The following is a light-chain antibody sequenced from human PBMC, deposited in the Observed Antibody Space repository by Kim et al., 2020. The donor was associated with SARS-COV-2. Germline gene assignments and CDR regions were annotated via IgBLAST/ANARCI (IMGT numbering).Light chain of an antibody. CDR3: QAWDSTTAV. Sequence: VTPGQTASITCSGDKVGDKSACWYQQKPGRSPVLVIYQDTKRPSGIPERFSGSNSGNTATLTISGTQAMDEADYYCQAWDSTTAVFGGGTKLTVL. V-gene: IGLV3-1*01. CDR2: QDT. J-gene: IGLJ2*01. CDR1: KVGDKS.